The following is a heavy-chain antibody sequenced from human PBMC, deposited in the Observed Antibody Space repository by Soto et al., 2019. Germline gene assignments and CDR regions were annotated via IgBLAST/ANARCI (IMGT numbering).Heavy chain of an antibody. CDR2: INPNSGGT. D-gene: IGHD3-10*01. J-gene: IGHJ6*02. V-gene: IGHV1-2*04. Sequence: ASVKVSCKASGYTFAGYYMHWVRQAPGQGLEWMGWINPNSGGTNYAQKFQGWVTMTRDTSISTAYMELSRLRSDDTAVYYCARGGIRITMVRGVTDDYYYGMDVWGQGTTVTVSS. CDR1: GYTFAGYY. CDR3: ARGGIRITMVRGVTDDYYYGMDV.